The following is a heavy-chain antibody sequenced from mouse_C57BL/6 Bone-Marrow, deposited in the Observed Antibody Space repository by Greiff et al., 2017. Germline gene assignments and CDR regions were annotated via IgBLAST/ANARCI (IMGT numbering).Heavy chain of an antibody. CDR3: GRRGARLAY. Sequence: QVQLQQSGPGLVQPSQCLSITCTVSGFSLTSYGVHWVRQSPGQGLEWLGVIWSGGSTDYNAAFISRLGIRKENSKSQVFFKRNSLQDDDTAINYCGRRGARLAYGGQGTLVTVSA. J-gene: IGHJ3*01. CDR2: IWSGGST. CDR1: GFSLTSYG. V-gene: IGHV2-2*01.